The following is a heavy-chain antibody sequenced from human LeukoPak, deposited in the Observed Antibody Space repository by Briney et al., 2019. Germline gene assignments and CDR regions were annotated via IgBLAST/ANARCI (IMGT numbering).Heavy chain of an antibody. CDR3: ARSPGAMIVVVPDY. V-gene: IGHV3-21*01. CDR1: GFTFSSYS. D-gene: IGHD3-22*01. J-gene: IGHJ4*02. CDR2: ISSSSSYI. Sequence: GGSLRLSCAASGFTFSSYSVNWVRQAPGKGLEWVSSISSSSSYIYCADSVKGRFTISRDNAKNSLYLQMNSLRAEDTAVYYCARSPGAMIVVVPDYWGQGTLVTVSS.